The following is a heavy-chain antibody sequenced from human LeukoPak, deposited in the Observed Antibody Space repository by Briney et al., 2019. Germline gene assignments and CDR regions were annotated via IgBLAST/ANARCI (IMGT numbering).Heavy chain of an antibody. D-gene: IGHD3-22*01. CDR3: AKDLGLAGYYYDSSGSHEY. Sequence: PGGSLRLSYAASGFTFSSYGMSWVRQAPEKGLEWVSAISGSGGSTYYADSVKGRFTISRDNSKNTLYLQMNSLRAEDTAVYYCAKDLGLAGYYYDSSGSHEYWGQGTLVTVSS. V-gene: IGHV3-23*01. CDR2: ISGSGGST. J-gene: IGHJ4*02. CDR1: GFTFSSYG.